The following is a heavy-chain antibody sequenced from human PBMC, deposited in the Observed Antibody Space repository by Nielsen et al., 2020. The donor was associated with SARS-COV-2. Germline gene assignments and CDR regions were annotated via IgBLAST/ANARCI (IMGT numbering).Heavy chain of an antibody. CDR3: AREFALRDTAYFDS. V-gene: IGHV3-53*01. CDR2: IYSDGST. D-gene: IGHD5-18*01. J-gene: IGHJ4*02. CDR1: GFSVSSHD. Sequence: GESLKISCAASGFSVSSHDMNWVRQAPGKGLQWVSLIYSDGSTKYADSVKGRFTISRDNSRNTVYLQTNSLRPEDTAVYYCAREFALRDTAYFDSWGQGTLVTVSS.